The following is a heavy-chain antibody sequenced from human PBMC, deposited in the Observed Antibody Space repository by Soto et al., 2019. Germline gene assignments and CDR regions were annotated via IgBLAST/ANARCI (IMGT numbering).Heavy chain of an antibody. D-gene: IGHD2-15*01. CDR3: AREGGDCSGGSCSAPS. CDR2: IIPIFGTA. J-gene: IGHJ5*02. CDR1: GGTFSSYA. V-gene: IGHV1-69*12. Sequence: QVQLVQSGAEVKKPGSSVQVSCKASGGTFSSYAISWVRQAPGQGLEWMGGIIPIFGTANYAQKFQGRVTITADESTSTAYMELSSLRSEDTAVYYCAREGGDCSGGSCSAPSWGQGTLVTVSS.